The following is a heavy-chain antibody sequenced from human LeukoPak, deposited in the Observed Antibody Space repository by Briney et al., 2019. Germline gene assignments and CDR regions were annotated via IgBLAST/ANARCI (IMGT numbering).Heavy chain of an antibody. CDR1: GFTFSNAW. V-gene: IGHV3-15*01. CDR3: TARRGGNTFDS. D-gene: IGHD3-10*01. Sequence: GGSLRLSCTASGFTFSNAWMSWVRQAPGRGLEWVGRIKTKTDGGTTDYAAPVKGRFTISRDDSQNTLYLQMSSLKTEDTGVYYCTARRGGNTFDSWGQGTLVTVSS. J-gene: IGHJ4*02. CDR2: IKTKTDGGTT.